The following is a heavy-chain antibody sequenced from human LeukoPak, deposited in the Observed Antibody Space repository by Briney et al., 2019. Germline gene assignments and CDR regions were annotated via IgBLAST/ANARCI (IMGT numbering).Heavy chain of an antibody. CDR1: GGSISSGSYY. CDR2: IYTSGST. V-gene: IGHV4-61*02. Sequence: TPSETLSLTCTVSGGSISSGSYYWSWIRQPAGKGLEWIGRIYTSGSTNYNPSLKSRVTISVDTSKNQFSLKLSSVTAADTAVYYCASWMGSRDYWGQGTLVTVSS. D-gene: IGHD1-1*01. J-gene: IGHJ4*02. CDR3: ASWMGSRDY.